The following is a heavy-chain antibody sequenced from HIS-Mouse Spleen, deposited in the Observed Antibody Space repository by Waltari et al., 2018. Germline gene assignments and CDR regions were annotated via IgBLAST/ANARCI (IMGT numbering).Heavy chain of an antibody. CDR3: AKDTSGSYSDY. CDR1: GSTFSSYG. V-gene: IGHV3-30*18. Sequence: QVQLVESGGGVVQPGRSLRLSWAASGSTFSSYGMHWVRQAPGKGLEWVAVISYEGSNKYYADSVKGRFTISRDNSKNTLYLQMNSLRAEDTAVYYCAKDTSGSYSDYWGQGTLVTVSS. CDR2: ISYEGSNK. J-gene: IGHJ4*02. D-gene: IGHD1-26*01.